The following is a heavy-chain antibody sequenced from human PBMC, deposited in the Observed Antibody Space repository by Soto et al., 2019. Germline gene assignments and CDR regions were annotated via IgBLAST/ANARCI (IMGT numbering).Heavy chain of an antibody. Sequence: GGSLRLSCAASGFTVSNTYMTWVRQPPGKGLECVSVIYTAGGTNYADSVKGRFTISRDNSKNTLYLQMNSLRAEDTAVYYCARALPVAKGGFDPWGQGTLVTVSS. V-gene: IGHV3-53*01. D-gene: IGHD2-2*01. CDR3: ARALPVAKGGFDP. CDR1: GFTVSNTY. CDR2: IYTAGGT. J-gene: IGHJ5*02.